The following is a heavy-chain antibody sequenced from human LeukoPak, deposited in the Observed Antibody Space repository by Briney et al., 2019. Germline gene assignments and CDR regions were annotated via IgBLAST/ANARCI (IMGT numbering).Heavy chain of an antibody. D-gene: IGHD2-15*01. V-gene: IGHV3-15*01. CDR2: IKIKIDGGTI. J-gene: IGHJ4*02. CDR1: GFTFSDAW. Sequence: GGSLRLSCVASGFTFSDAWMSGVRQAPGKGLEWVGRIKIKIDGGTIDYAAPVKGRFTISRDDSRYTLYLQMNSLKTEDTAVYYCTTRRQDGWWGQGTLVTVSS. CDR3: TTRRQDGW.